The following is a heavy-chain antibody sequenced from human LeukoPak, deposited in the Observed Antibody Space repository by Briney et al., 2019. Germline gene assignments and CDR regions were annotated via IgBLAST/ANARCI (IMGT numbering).Heavy chain of an antibody. D-gene: IGHD2-15*01. CDR3: ATYTRHCSGGTCYSIDY. CDR1: GDSISSYH. CDR2: IYYSGST. V-gene: IGHV4-59*08. J-gene: IGHJ4*02. Sequence: SETLSLTCTVSGDSISSYHWTWIRQPPGRVLEWIGYIYYSGSTNYNPSLKSRVTISLDTSNNQFSLKLSSVTAADTAIYYCATYTRHCSGGTCYSIDYWGQGTLVSVSS.